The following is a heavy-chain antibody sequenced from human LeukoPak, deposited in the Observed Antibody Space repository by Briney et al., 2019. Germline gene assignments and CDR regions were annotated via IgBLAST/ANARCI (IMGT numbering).Heavy chain of an antibody. CDR2: ISGSGGST. CDR3: AKGAQADRYYYYYYGMDV. CDR1: GFIFSSYA. D-gene: IGHD1-14*01. J-gene: IGHJ6*02. Sequence: GGSLRLSCAASGFIFSSYAMSWVRQAPGKGLEWVSAISGSGGSTYYADSVKGRFTISRDNSKNTLYLQMNSLRAEDTAVYYCAKGAQADRYYYYYYGMDVWGQGTTVTVSS. V-gene: IGHV3-23*01.